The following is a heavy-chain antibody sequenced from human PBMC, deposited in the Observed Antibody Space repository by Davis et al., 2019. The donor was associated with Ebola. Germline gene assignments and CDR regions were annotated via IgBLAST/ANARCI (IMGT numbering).Heavy chain of an antibody. J-gene: IGHJ5*02. CDR2: ISAYNGNT. V-gene: IGHV1-18*01. D-gene: IGHD3-10*01. CDR3: ARSVTMVQGSGWFDP. Sequence: ASVKVSCKASGYTFTSYGISWVRQAPGQGLEWMGWISAYNGNTNYAQKLQGRVTMTTDASTSTAYMELRSLRSDDTAVYYCARSVTMVQGSGWFDPWGQGTLVTVSS. CDR1: GYTFTSYG.